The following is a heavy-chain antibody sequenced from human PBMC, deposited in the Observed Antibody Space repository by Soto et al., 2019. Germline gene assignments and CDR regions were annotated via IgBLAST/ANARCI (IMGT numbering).Heavy chain of an antibody. CDR3: ARAGYSSGGYYYYGMDV. V-gene: IGHV1-69*13. Sequence: SSVKVSCKASGYTFTSYGISWVRQAPGQGLEWMGGIIPIFGTANYAQKFQGRVTITADESTSTAYMELSSLRSEDTAVYYCARAGYSSGGYYYYGMDVGGKGTRVTFPS. CDR1: GYTFTSYG. CDR2: IIPIFGTA. D-gene: IGHD6-19*01. J-gene: IGHJ6*04.